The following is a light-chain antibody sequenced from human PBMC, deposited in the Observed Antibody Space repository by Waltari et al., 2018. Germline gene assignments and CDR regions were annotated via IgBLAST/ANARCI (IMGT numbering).Light chain of an antibody. V-gene: IGLV2-14*03. CDR1: SSDIGRYNN. CDR3: SSYRDTTAHEV. J-gene: IGLJ2*01. CDR2: DVT. Sequence: QSALTQPASVSGSPGQSITISCTGTSSDIGRYNNVSWYQQHPGKAPKLIIFDVTNRPSGVSNRFSGSSAGNTSSRSLPGLQAEGEADYYCSSYRDTTAHEVFGGGASLTVL.